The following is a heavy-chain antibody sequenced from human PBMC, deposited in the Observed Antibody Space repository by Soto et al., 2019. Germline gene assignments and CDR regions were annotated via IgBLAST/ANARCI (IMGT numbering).Heavy chain of an antibody. V-gene: IGHV1-8*01. CDR1: GYTFTSYD. Sequence: ASVKVSCKASGYTFTSYDINWVRQATGQGLEWMGWMNPNSGNTGYAQKFQGRVTMTEDTSTDTAYMELSSLRSEDTAVYYCATSGKSITIFGVVIISRGFDPWGQGTLVTVSS. D-gene: IGHD3-3*01. CDR3: ATSGKSITIFGVVIISRGFDP. J-gene: IGHJ5*02. CDR2: MNPNSGNT.